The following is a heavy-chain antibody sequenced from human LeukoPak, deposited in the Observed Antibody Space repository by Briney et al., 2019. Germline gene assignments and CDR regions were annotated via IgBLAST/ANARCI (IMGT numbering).Heavy chain of an antibody. CDR3: AGGGGLISSDY. V-gene: IGHV3-48*04. Sequence: GGSLRLSCAASGFTFSSYSMNWVRQAPGKGLEWVSYISSSSSTIYYADSVKGRFTISRDNAKNSLYLQMNSLRAEDTAVYYCAGGGGLISSDYWGQGTLVTVSS. D-gene: IGHD3-16*01. J-gene: IGHJ4*02. CDR2: ISSSSSTI. CDR1: GFTFSSYS.